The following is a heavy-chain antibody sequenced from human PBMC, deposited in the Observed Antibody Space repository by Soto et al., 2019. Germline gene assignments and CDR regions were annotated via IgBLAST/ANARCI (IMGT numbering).Heavy chain of an antibody. J-gene: IGHJ4*02. D-gene: IGHD4-17*01. CDR3: ARRYGDSFDF. Sequence: QVQLQEPGPGLVKPSETLSLTCTVSGGSISSYYWSWIRQPPGKGLEWIGYIYYSGSTNYNPSLKSRVTISVDSSKNQFSLKLSSVTAADTAVYYCARRYGDSFDFWGQGTLVTVSS. CDR2: IYYSGST. V-gene: IGHV4-59*08. CDR1: GGSISSYY.